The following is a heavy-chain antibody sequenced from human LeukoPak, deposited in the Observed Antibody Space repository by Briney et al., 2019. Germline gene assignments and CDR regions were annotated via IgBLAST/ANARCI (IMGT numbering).Heavy chain of an antibody. CDR2: IIPIFGIA. J-gene: IGHJ4*02. V-gene: IGHV1-69*04. CDR3: ARAIRPTSDTPMVLGY. Sequence: EASVKVSCKASGGTFSSYAISWVRQAPGQGLEWMGRIIPIFGIANYAQKFQGRVTITADKSTSTAYMELSSLRSEDTAVSYCARAIRPTSDTPMVLGYWGQGTLVTVSS. D-gene: IGHD5-18*01. CDR1: GGTFSSYA.